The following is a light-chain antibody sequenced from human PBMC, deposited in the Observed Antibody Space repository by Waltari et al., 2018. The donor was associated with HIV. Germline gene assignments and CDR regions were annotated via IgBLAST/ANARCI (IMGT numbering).Light chain of an antibody. Sequence: DIEMTQSPSSLSASVGGRVTITCQASQDIDNFLNWYQQKPGKAPKLLISDASNLEAGVPFRFSGSASGTDFTFTVTNLQPEDIGTYFCQQSYISPRTFGQGTMVEI. V-gene: IGKV1-33*01. CDR2: DAS. CDR1: QDIDNF. CDR3: QQSYISPRT. J-gene: IGKJ1*01.